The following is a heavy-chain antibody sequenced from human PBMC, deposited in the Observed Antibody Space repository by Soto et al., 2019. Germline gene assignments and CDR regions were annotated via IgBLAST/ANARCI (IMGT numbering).Heavy chain of an antibody. J-gene: IGHJ4*02. V-gene: IGHV3-23*01. CDR2: ISGSGGST. CDR1: AFIFSRYG. Sequence: GGSLRLSCAVSAFIFSRYGMSWVRQAPGKGLEWVSSISGSGGSTYYADPVKGRFTISRDNSKNTLYLQMNSLRAEDTAVYYCAKSLSLDDYADFDYWGPGTLVTVSS. CDR3: AKSLSLDDYADFDY. D-gene: IGHD4-17*01.